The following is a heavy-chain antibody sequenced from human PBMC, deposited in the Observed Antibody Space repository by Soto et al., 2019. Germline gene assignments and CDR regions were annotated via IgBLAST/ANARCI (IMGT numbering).Heavy chain of an antibody. J-gene: IGHJ5*02. D-gene: IGHD2-15*01. V-gene: IGHV4-30-4*01. CDR2: IYYSGST. CDR3: ARVVVAATPSSNWFDP. CDR1: GGSISSGDYY. Sequence: SETLSLTCTVSGGSISSGDYYWSWIRQPPGKGLEWIGYIYYSGSTYYNPSLKSRVTISVDTSKNQFSLKLSSVTAADTAVYYCARVVVAATPSSNWFDPWGQGTLVTVSS.